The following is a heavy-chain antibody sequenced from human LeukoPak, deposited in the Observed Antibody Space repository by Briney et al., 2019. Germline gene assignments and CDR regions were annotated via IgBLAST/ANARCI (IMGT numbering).Heavy chain of an antibody. V-gene: IGHV1-2*02. D-gene: IGHD5-24*01. Sequence: ASVKVSCKASGGTFSSYAISWVRQAPGQGLEWMGYINPNTGGTKYAQKFQDRVTMTRDTSISTAYMELSRLRSDDTAVYYCARVRDGNTVDFDYWGQGTLVTVSS. CDR1: GGTFSSYA. CDR2: INPNTGGT. J-gene: IGHJ4*02. CDR3: ARVRDGNTVDFDY.